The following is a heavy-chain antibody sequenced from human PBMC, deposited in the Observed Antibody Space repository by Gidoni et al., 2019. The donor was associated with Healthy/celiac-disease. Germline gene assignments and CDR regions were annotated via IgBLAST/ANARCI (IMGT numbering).Heavy chain of an antibody. Sequence: QVPLVQSWAEVKKPGASVTVSCTASGYTFTSYYMHWVRQAPGQVLACMGIINPSGGSTSYAQKFQGRVTMTRDTSTSTVYMELSSLRSEDTAVYYCARDCMDCHDSSGRAFDIWGQGTMVTVSS. CDR2: INPSGGST. D-gene: IGHD3-22*01. CDR1: GYTFTSYY. J-gene: IGHJ3*02. CDR3: ARDCMDCHDSSGRAFDI. V-gene: IGHV1-46*01.